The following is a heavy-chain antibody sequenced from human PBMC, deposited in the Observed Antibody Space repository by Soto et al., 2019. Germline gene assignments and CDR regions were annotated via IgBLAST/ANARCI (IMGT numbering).Heavy chain of an antibody. CDR2: IKSKTDGGTT. CDR3: TTSVGICGGSAGYYYYGMDV. J-gene: IGHJ6*02. CDR1: GFTFSNAW. Sequence: GGSLRLSCAASGFTFSNAWMNWVRQAPGKGLEWIGRIKSKTDGGTTDYAAPVKGRFTISRDDSKNTLYLQMNSLKTEDTAVYYCTTSVGICGGSAGYYYYGMDVWGQGTTVTVSS. V-gene: IGHV3-15*07. D-gene: IGHD2-15*01.